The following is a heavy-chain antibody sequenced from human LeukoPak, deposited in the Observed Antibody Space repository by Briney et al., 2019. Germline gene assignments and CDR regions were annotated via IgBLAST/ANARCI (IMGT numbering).Heavy chain of an antibody. Sequence: PSETLCLTCTVSGGSLSSSSYYWGWIRQPPGKGLEWIGSIYYSGSTYYNPSLKSRVTISVDTSKNQFSLKLSSVTAADTAVYYCARDARAAATDYWGQGTLVTVSS. CDR1: GGSLSSSSYY. CDR3: ARDARAAATDY. D-gene: IGHD2-15*01. V-gene: IGHV4-39*07. J-gene: IGHJ4*02. CDR2: IYYSGST.